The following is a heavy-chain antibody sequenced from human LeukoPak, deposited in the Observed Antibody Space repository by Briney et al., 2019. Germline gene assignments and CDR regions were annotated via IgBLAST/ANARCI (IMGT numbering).Heavy chain of an antibody. D-gene: IGHD3-10*01. CDR1: GGSISSGGYS. CDR2: IYHSGST. V-gene: IGHV4-30-2*01. CDR3: AREAVNYRSRSRHFDY. Sequence: SETLSLTCAVSGGSISSGGYSWSWIRQPPGKGLEWIGYIYHSGSTYYNPSLKSRVTISVDRSKNQFSLKLSSVTAADTAVYYCAREAVNYRSRSRHFDYWGQGTLVTVSS. J-gene: IGHJ4*02.